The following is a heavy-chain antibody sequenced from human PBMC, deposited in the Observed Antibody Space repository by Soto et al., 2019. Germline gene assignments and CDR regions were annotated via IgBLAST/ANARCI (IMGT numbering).Heavy chain of an antibody. V-gene: IGHV3-49*03. CDR2: IRSKAYGGTT. J-gene: IGHJ6*01. D-gene: IGHD3-10*02. CDR1: GFPLGHYA. CDR3: ASVVLCSKCSASGMHV. Sequence: PGGALKLPWTAPGFPLGHYAMSWCRQAPGKGLGGGGFIRSKAYGGTTEYAASVKGRLTNSRDDYKSIAYLQLNSLKTEDTAVYYWASVVLCSKCSASGMHVWGNGTTRIVTS.